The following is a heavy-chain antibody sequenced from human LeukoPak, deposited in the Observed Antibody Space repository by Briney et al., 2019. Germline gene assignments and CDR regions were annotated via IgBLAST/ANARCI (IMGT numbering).Heavy chain of an antibody. CDR2: ISWNSGSI. J-gene: IGHJ4*02. D-gene: IGHD2-15*01. Sequence: GGSLRLSCAAFGFTFHDYAMHWVRQAPGKGLEWVSGISWNSGSIDYADSVRGRFTISRDNAKNSLYLQMNSLRAEDTALYYCAKDRMGCSGGSCYSFDCWGQGTLVTVSS. CDR3: AKDRMGCSGGSCYSFDC. CDR1: GFTFHDYA. V-gene: IGHV3-9*01.